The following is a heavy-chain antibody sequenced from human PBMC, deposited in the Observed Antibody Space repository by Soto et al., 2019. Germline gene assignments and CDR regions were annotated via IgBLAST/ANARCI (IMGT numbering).Heavy chain of an antibody. D-gene: IGHD5-12*01. CDR1: GGSISRNNW. V-gene: IGHV4-4*02. CDR3: ARVGNIVAAGAFDF. CDR2: IYHSGNT. J-gene: IGHJ3*01. Sequence: PTETLSLTCAVSGGSISRNNWRSWVRQPPAKGLEWIGEIYHSGNTKNNPSLNSRVIISVDKSKNQFSLKPSSVTAADTAVYYRARVGNIVAAGAFDFWGQGTKVTVSS.